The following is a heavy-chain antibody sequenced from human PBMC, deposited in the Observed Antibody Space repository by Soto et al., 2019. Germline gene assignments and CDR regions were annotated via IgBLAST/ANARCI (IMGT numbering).Heavy chain of an antibody. CDR1: GFTFNTYT. D-gene: IGHD3-22*01. V-gene: IGHV3-23*01. Sequence: EVLLLESGGGLVQPGGSLRLSCAASGFTFNTYTMHWDRQTPGKGLEWVSAISGRGDGTYYAASVKGRFTVSRDNCVLYLQMNTLRVEDTAVYFCAKSTHWGYDSNGSVYGGQGTLVTVS. CDR2: ISGRGDGT. CDR3: AKSTHWGYDSNGSVY. J-gene: IGHJ4*02.